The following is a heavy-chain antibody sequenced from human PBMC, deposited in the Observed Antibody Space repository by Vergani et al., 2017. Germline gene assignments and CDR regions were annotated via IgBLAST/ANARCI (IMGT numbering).Heavy chain of an antibody. CDR1: GGSISSGGYY. CDR3: AREHVADTSDY. D-gene: IGHD6-19*01. J-gene: IGHJ4*02. V-gene: IGHV4-31*03. CDR2: IYYSGST. Sequence: QVQLQESGPGLVKPSQTLSLTCTVSGGSISSGGYYWSWIRQHPGKGLEWIGYIYYSGSTYYNPSLKSRVTISVDTSKNQFSLKRSSVSAADTAVYYCAREHVADTSDYWGQGTLVTVSS.